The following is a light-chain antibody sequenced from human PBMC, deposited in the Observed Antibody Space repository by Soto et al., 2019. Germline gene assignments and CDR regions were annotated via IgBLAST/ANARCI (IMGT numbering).Light chain of an antibody. CDR1: QSVNSN. V-gene: IGKV3-15*01. CDR3: QQYNNWLWT. J-gene: IGKJ1*01. CDR2: GAS. Sequence: EIVMTQSPATLSVSPGERATLSCRASQSVNSNLACYQQKPGQAPRLLIYGASTRATGIPARFSGSGSGTKFTLTISSLQSEDFAVYYCQQYNNWLWTFGQGTKVEIK.